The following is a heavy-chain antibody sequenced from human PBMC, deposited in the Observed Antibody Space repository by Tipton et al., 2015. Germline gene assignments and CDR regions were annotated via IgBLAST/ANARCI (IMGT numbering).Heavy chain of an antibody. D-gene: IGHD5-18*01. V-gene: IGHV3-20*01. Sequence: SLRLSCAASGFTFDDYGMGWVRQVPGKGLEWVSDINWNGGTSGYADSVKGRFTISRDNAKNSLYLEMHSLRADDTALYHCARGGGYSPFDYWGQGTLVTVSS. CDR2: INWNGGTS. CDR3: ARGGGYSPFDY. CDR1: GFTFDDYG. J-gene: IGHJ4*02.